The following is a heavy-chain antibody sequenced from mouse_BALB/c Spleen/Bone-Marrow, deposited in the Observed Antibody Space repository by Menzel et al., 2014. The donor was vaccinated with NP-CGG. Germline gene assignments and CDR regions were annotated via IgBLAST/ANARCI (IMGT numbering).Heavy chain of an antibody. CDR1: GFTFSDYY. Sequence: DVKLVESGGGLVKPGGSLKLSCAASGFTFSDYYMYWVRRTPEKRLEWVATISDGGSYTYYPDSVKGRFTISRDNAKNNLYLQMSSLKSEDTAMYYCARDYDYDPAWFAYWGQGTLVTVSA. CDR3: ARDYDYDPAWFAY. CDR2: ISDGGSYT. V-gene: IGHV5-4*02. D-gene: IGHD2-4*01. J-gene: IGHJ3*01.